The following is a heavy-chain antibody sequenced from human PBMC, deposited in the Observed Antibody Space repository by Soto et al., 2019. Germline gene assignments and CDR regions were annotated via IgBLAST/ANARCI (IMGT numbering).Heavy chain of an antibody. D-gene: IGHD2-15*01. CDR1: GFTLTAYA. Sequence: EVRLLESGGGLVQPGGSLRLSCTASGFTLTAYAINWVRRAPGKGLEWVSATTGGAGLTYYADSVKGRFSVSSDPPGNTLYLPLNSLSPEDTAVYYCARVARGSVARPTRLDPWGQGTLVTVSS. J-gene: IGHJ5*02. CDR3: ARVARGSVARPTRLDP. CDR2: TTGGAGLT. V-gene: IGHV3-23*01.